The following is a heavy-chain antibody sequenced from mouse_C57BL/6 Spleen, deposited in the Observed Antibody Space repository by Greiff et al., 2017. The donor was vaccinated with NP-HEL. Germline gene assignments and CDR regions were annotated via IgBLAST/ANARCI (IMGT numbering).Heavy chain of an antibody. D-gene: IGHD1-1*01. CDR2: ISYDGSN. CDR3: ARGDYGSSPVYFDY. V-gene: IGHV3-6*01. CDR1: GYSITSGYY. J-gene: IGHJ2*01. Sequence: EVKLQESGPGLVKPSQSLSLTCSVTGYSITSGYYWNWIRQFPGNKLEWMGYISYDGSNNYNPSLKNRISITRDTSKNQFFLKLSSVTTEDTATYYGARGDYGSSPVYFDYWGQGTTLTVSS.